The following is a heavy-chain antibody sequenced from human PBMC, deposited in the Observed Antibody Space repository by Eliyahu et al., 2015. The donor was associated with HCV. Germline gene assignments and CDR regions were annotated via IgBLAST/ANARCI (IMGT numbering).Heavy chain of an antibody. CDR2: INPTNGGT. Sequence: HVQLVQSGAEVKKPGASVKVSCKASGYVFTGYFVHWIRQIPGQGLEWMGWINPTNGGTFYAQKFKDRVTMTRDTSTNTAYMELNSLRSDDTAVYYCARGGVVVATTYYFGYWGQGALVTVSS. J-gene: IGHJ4*02. D-gene: IGHD2-15*01. CDR3: ARGGVVVATTYYFGY. V-gene: IGHV1-2*02. CDR1: GYVFTGYF.